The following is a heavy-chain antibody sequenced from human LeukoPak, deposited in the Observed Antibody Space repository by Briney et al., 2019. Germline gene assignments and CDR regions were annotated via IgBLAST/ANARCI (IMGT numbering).Heavy chain of an antibody. V-gene: IGHV3-48*04. CDR1: GFTFSSYS. D-gene: IGHD3-22*01. J-gene: IGHJ4*02. Sequence: GGSLRLSCAASGFTFSSYSMNWVRQAPGKGLEWVSYISSSGSTIYYADSVKGRFTISRDNAKNSLYLQMNSLRAEDTAVYYCASQTRITMIGPWWGQGTLVTVSS. CDR2: ISSSGSTI. CDR3: ASQTRITMIGPW.